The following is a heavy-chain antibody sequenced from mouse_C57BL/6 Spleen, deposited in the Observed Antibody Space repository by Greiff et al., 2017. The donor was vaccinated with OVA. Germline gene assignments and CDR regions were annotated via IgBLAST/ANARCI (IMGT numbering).Heavy chain of an antibody. CDR3: ARSREVWYFDV. CDR1: GYTFTDYY. J-gene: IGHJ1*03. V-gene: IGHV1-19*01. Sequence: EVQLQQSGPVLVKPGASVKMSCKASGYTFTDYYMNWVKQSHAKSLEWIGVINPYNGGTSYNQKFKGKATLTVDKSSSTAYMELNSLTSEDSAVYYCARSREVWYFDVWGTGTTVTVSS. CDR2: INPYNGGT.